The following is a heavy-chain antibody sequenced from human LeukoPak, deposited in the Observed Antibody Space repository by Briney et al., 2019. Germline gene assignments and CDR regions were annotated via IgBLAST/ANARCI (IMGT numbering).Heavy chain of an antibody. D-gene: IGHD3-22*01. CDR1: GFTLNNGW. CDR2: IKRETDGGTI. V-gene: IGHV3-15*01. Sequence: KSGGSLRLSCAASGFTLNNGWMSWGRQAPGKGLEWLGRIKRETDGGTIDYAAPVKGRFTISRDDSRNTLYLQMDSLKIEDTAVYYCTTDRYYDNSELQFQHWGQGTLVTVSS. J-gene: IGHJ1*01. CDR3: TTDRYYDNSELQFQH.